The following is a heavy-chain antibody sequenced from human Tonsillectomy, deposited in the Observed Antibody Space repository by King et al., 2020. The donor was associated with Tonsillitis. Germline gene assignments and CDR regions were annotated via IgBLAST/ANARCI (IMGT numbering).Heavy chain of an antibody. J-gene: IGHJ4*02. D-gene: IGHD6-19*01. CDR3: ARERLYDSGWGIDY. Sequence: VQLVESGGGVVQPGRSLRLSCAASGFPFRSYGMHWVRQAPGKGLEWVAVISFDGRSKYADSVKGRFAISRDNSNNTLYLQMNNLRAEDTAIYYCARERLYDSGWGIDYGGQGTLVTVSS. CDR1: GFPFRSYG. V-gene: IGHV3-33*05. CDR2: ISFDGRSK.